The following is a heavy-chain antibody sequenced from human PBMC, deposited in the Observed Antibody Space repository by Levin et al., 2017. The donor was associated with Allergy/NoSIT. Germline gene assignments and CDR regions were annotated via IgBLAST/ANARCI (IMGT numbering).Heavy chain of an antibody. Sequence: GGSLRLSCAASGFTFSSYDMHWVRQATGKGLEWVSAIGTAGDTYYPGSVKGRFTISRENAKNSLYLQMNSLRAGDTAVYYCVLYDYIWGSYREWGQGTLVTVSS. CDR2: IGTAGDT. D-gene: IGHD3-16*02. CDR3: VLYDYIWGSYRE. V-gene: IGHV3-13*01. CDR1: GFTFSSYD. J-gene: IGHJ4*02.